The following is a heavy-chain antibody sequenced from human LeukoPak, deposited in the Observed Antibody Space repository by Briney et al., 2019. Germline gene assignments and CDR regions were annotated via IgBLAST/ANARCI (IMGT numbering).Heavy chain of an antibody. D-gene: IGHD6-19*01. Sequence: SETLSLTCTVSGGSISSYYWSWIRQPAGKGLEWIGRIYTSGSTNYNPSLKSRVAISADMSKNQISLKLTSVTGADTAVYYCAGERGEEYSSGWYKANYFYNWGQGIRVTVSS. V-gene: IGHV4-4*07. CDR3: AGERGEEYSSGWYKANYFYN. CDR2: IYTSGST. J-gene: IGHJ4*02. CDR1: GGSISSYY.